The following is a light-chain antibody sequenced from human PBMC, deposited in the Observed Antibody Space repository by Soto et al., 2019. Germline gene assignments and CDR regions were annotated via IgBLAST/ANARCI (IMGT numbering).Light chain of an antibody. V-gene: IGLV2-14*01. CDR1: TSDVGGYNY. J-gene: IGLJ1*01. CDR3: SSFTSSSTYV. CDR2: EVT. Sequence: QSVLTQPASVSGSPGRSITISCTGTTSDVGGYNYVSWYQQHPDKAPKLMIYEVTNRPSGVSYRFSGSKSGNTASLTISGLKAEDEADYYCSSFTSSSTYVFGTGTKLTVL.